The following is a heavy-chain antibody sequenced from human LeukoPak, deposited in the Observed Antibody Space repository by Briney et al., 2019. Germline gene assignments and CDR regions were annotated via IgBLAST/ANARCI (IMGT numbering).Heavy chain of an antibody. CDR2: IIPIFGTA. CDR1: GGTFSSYA. Sequence: SVKVSCKASGGTFSSYAISWVRQAPGQGLEWMGGIIPIFGTANYAQKFQGRVTITTDEATSTAYMELSSLRSEDTAVYYCATSPSSGWYPDYWGQGTLVTVSS. V-gene: IGHV1-69*05. CDR3: ATSPSSGWYPDY. D-gene: IGHD6-19*01. J-gene: IGHJ4*02.